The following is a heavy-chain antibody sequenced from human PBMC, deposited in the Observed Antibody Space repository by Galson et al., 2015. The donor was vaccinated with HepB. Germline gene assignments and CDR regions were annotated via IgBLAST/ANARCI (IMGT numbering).Heavy chain of an antibody. Sequence: SLRLSCAVSGLTFSNTWIHWVRQAPGKGLLWVSRINNVGNYTRYADSVKGRFTISRDNAKNTVYLQMNSLRAEDTAYYYCVRGAGGGILEYFDYWGRGALVTVSS. CDR2: INNVGNYT. D-gene: IGHD2-8*02. CDR3: VRGAGGGILEYFDY. CDR1: GLTFSNTW. J-gene: IGHJ4*02. V-gene: IGHV3-74*01.